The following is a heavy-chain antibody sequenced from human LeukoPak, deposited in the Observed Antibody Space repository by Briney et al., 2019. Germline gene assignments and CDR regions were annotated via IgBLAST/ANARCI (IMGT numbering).Heavy chain of an antibody. CDR2: INHSGST. J-gene: IGHJ6*03. CDR3: ARAVGVGYYYYYYMDV. D-gene: IGHD2-15*01. CDR1: GGSFSGYY. Sequence: SETLSLTCAVYGGSFSGYYWSWIRQPPGKGLEWIGEINHSGSTNYNPSLKSRVTISVDTSKNQFSLKLSSVTAADTAVYYCARAVGVGYYYYYYMDVWGKGTTVTISS. V-gene: IGHV4-34*01.